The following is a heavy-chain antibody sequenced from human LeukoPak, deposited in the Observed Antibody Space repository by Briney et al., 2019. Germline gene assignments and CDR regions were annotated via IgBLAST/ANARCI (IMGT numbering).Heavy chain of an antibody. J-gene: IGHJ3*02. D-gene: IGHD6-13*01. Sequence: AGGSLRLSCAGSGFTFSSNAMNWVRQAPGKGLEWVSCISDDGGITYYADSVKGRFTISRDNSKNTLYLQMNSLRAEDTAVYYCARGGSWYTDAFDIWGQGTMVTVSS. CDR1: GFTFSSNA. CDR2: ISDDGGIT. CDR3: ARGGSWYTDAFDI. V-gene: IGHV3-23*01.